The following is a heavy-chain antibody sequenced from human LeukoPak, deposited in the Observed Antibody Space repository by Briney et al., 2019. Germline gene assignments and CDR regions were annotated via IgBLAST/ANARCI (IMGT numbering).Heavy chain of an antibody. Sequence: GGSLRLSCAASGFTFSDSYMTWVCQAPGKGVEWVAYIGGSGHDINYSDSVKGRFTISRDNAKNSLYLQMNSLRAEDTAVYYCAELGITMIGGVWGKGTTVTISS. D-gene: IGHD3-10*02. CDR1: GFTFSDSY. CDR3: AELGITMIGGV. CDR2: IGGSGHDI. V-gene: IGHV3-11*04. J-gene: IGHJ6*04.